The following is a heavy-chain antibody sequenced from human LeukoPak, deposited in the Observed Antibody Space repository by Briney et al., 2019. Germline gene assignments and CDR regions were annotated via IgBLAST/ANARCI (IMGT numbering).Heavy chain of an antibody. J-gene: IGHJ4*02. D-gene: IGHD3-9*01. CDR1: GFPFFAYW. CDR3: VRDGYYGVLTGRFDY. CDR2: IKHDGSEQ. V-gene: IGHV3-7*01. Sequence: PGGSLRLSCAVSGFPFFAYWMSWVRQAPGKGLEWVATIKHDGSEQFYVDSVEGRFTISRDNDYNSLDLQMNRLRDEDTAVYYCVRDGYYGVLTGRFDYWGQGTLVIVSS.